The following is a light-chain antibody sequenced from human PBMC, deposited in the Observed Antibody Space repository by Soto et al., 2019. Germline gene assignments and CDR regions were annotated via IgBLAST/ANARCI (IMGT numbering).Light chain of an antibody. J-gene: IGKJ1*01. V-gene: IGKV1-5*03. CDR2: KAS. CDR1: QTISSW. CDR3: QHYNSYSEA. Sequence: DIQMTQSPSTLSASVEDRVTIICRASQTISSWLAWYQQKPGKAPKLLIYKASTLKSGVPSRFSGSGSGTEFTLTISSLQPDDFATYYCQHYNSYSEAFGQGTNVDI.